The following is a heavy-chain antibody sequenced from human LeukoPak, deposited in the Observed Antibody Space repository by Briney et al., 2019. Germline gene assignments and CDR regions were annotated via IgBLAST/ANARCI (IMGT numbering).Heavy chain of an antibody. D-gene: IGHD5-12*01. V-gene: IGHV3-30-3*01. J-gene: IGHJ6*02. CDR1: GFTFSSYA. Sequence: GGSLRLSCAASGFTFSSYAMHWVRQAPGKGLEWVAVISYDGSNKYYADSVKGRFTISRDNSKNTLYLQMNSLRAEDTAVYYCARDLSGYEDYYYYYGMDVWGQGTTVTVFS. CDR3: ARDLSGYEDYYYYYGMDV. CDR2: ISYDGSNK.